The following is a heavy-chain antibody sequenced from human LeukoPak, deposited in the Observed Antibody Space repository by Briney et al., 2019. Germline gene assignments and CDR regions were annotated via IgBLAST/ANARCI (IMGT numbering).Heavy chain of an antibody. CDR3: ARDPSGSRGTFDY. J-gene: IGHJ4*02. CDR1: EFTLCNYG. CDR2: TWFDGSDK. D-gene: IGHD3-10*01. Sequence: GRSLRLSCAASEFTLCNYGIRWIRQAPGKGLEWVAGTWFDGSDKYYLDSVKGRFTISRDNSKNTLYLQMNSLRVEDTALYYCARDPSGSRGTFDYWGQGTLVTVSS. V-gene: IGHV3-33*01.